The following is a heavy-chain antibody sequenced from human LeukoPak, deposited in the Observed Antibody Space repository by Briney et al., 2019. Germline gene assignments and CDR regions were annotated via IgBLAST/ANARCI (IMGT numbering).Heavy chain of an antibody. J-gene: IGHJ4*02. CDR1: GYRFTNYW. CDR3: ARRRDLYSGSYYPFDY. Sequence: GESLKISCKGSGYRFTNYWIGWVRQLPGKGLEWMGIIYPGDSETRYSPSFQGQVTISADKSISTAYLQWSSLKASDTAMYYCARRRDLYSGSYYPFDYWGQGTLVTVSS. CDR2: IYPGDSET. V-gene: IGHV5-51*01. D-gene: IGHD1-26*01.